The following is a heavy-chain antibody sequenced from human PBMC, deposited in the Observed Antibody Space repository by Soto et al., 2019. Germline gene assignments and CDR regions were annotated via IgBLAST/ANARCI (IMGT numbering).Heavy chain of an antibody. CDR3: VRDGTKTLRDWFDP. CDR2: IYATGTT. CDR1: GASISGFC. J-gene: IGHJ5*02. Sequence: PSETLSLTCTVSGASISGFCWSWIRKSAGKGLGWIGRIYATGTTDYNPSLKSRVMMSVDTSKKQFSLKLRSVTAADTAVYYCVRDGTKTLRDWFDPWGQGISVTVST. D-gene: IGHD1-1*01. V-gene: IGHV4-4*07.